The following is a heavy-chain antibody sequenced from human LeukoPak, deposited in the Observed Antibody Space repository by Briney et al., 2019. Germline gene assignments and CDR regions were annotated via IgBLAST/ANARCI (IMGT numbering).Heavy chain of an antibody. J-gene: IGHJ5*02. CDR3: ARDGGLCSGDSCYQNLFAP. CDR2: ISSSSSYI. Sequence: PGGSLRLSCAASGFTFSSYSTNWVPHAPGEGLEWGSSISSSSSYIYDADSVKGRFTISRDNAKNSLYLQMNSLRVEDTAVYYRARDGGLCSGDSCYQNLFAPWGEGTLVTVSS. CDR1: GFTFSSYS. V-gene: IGHV3-21*01. D-gene: IGHD2-15*01.